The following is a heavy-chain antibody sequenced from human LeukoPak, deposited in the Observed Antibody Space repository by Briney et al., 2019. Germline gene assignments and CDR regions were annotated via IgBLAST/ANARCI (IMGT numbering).Heavy chain of an antibody. Sequence: SETLSLTCAVYGGSFSGYYWSWIRQPPGKGLEWIGEINHSGSTNYNPSLKSRVTISVDTSKNQFSLKLSSVTAADTAVYYCARVPYSEYYDFWSGYYAYYFDCWGQGALVTVSS. D-gene: IGHD3-3*01. V-gene: IGHV4-34*01. CDR1: GGSFSGYY. CDR2: INHSGST. CDR3: ARVPYSEYYDFWSGYYAYYFDC. J-gene: IGHJ4*02.